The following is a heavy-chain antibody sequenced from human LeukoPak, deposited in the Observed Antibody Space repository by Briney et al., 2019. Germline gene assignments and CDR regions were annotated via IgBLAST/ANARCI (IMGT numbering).Heavy chain of an antibody. Sequence: PGGSLRLSCAASGFPFSAYEMNWVRQAPGKGLEWVSYISTSGSSIYYADSVKGRFTISRDNAKNTLYLQMNSLRAEDTAVYYCARGGYYNILTGYYNKLLAFDYWGQGTLVTVSS. CDR2: ISTSGSSI. CDR3: ARGGYYNILTGYYNKLLAFDY. CDR1: GFPFSAYE. V-gene: IGHV3-48*03. J-gene: IGHJ4*02. D-gene: IGHD3-9*01.